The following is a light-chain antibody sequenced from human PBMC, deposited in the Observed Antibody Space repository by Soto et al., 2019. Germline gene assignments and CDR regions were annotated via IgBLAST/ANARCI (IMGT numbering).Light chain of an antibody. Sequence: DIQMTQSPSTLSASIGDRVTIPCRASESIRTWLAWYQHKPGKAPKFLIYDASSLESGVPSRFSGSGSGTEFTLTISNLQPDDFATYFCQQYHNYPRTFGQGTKVDI. CDR3: QQYHNYPRT. CDR1: ESIRTW. V-gene: IGKV1-5*01. CDR2: DAS. J-gene: IGKJ1*01.